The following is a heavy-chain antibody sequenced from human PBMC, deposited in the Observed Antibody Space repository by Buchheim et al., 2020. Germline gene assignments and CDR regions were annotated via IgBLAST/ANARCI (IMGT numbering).Heavy chain of an antibody. CDR1: GFTFSSYE. D-gene: IGHD3-3*01. J-gene: IGHJ6*02. CDR2: ISSSGSTI. CDR3: ARDDYLGSKKYYDFWSGYNYYYGMDV. Sequence: EVQLVESGGGLVQPGGSLRLSCAASGFTFSSYEMNWVRQAPGKGLEWVSYISSSGSTIYYADSVKGRFTISRDNAKNSLYLQMNSLRAEDTAVYYCARDDYLGSKKYYDFWSGYNYYYGMDVWGQGTT. V-gene: IGHV3-48*03.